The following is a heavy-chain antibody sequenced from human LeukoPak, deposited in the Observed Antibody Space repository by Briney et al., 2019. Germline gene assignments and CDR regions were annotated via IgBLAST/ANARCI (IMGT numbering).Heavy chain of an antibody. CDR2: IIPIFGTA. CDR1: GGTFSSYA. Sequence: SVKVSCKASGGTFSSYAISWVRQAPGQGLEWMGGIIPIFGTANYAQKFQGRVTITADESTSTAYMELSSLRSEDTAVYYCAGAYSNYYYYYGMDVWGQGTTVTVSS. J-gene: IGHJ6*02. CDR3: AGAYSNYYYYYGMDV. D-gene: IGHD4-11*01. V-gene: IGHV1-69*01.